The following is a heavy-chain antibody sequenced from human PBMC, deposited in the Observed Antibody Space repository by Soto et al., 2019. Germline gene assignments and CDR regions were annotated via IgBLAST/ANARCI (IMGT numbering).Heavy chain of an antibody. CDR1: GGTFGNSA. CDR3: ARDKDRQQLGGNSYYGIDV. V-gene: IGHV1-69*12. J-gene: IGHJ6*02. CDR2: IIPIFSTP. D-gene: IGHD2-15*01. Sequence: QVQLVQSGAEVKKPGSSVTVSCKASGGTFGNSAISWVRQAPGQGLEWMGGIIPIFSTPDYAQKFQGRVTITADESTTTAYMELTSLKSEDTAVYYCARDKDRQQLGGNSYYGIDVWGQGTTVTVSS.